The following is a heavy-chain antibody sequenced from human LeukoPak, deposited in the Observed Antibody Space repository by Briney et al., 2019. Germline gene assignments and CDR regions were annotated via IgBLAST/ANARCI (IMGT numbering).Heavy chain of an antibody. Sequence: GGSLRLSCAASGFTVSGNDMHWVRQIIGKGLEWASAISTAGVTYYPGSVKGRFIISRENAKNSLYLQMNSLRAEDTAVYYCARISPHDAFDIWGQGTMVTVSS. V-gene: IGHV3-13*01. CDR3: ARISPHDAFDI. CDR2: ISTAGVT. CDR1: GFTVSGND. J-gene: IGHJ3*02.